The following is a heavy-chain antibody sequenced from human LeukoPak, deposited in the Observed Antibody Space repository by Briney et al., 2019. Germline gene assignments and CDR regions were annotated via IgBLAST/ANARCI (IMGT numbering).Heavy chain of an antibody. CDR1: GFTFSSYA. D-gene: IGHD6-13*01. J-gene: IGHJ3*02. CDR3: AKGSLYSSSSVDAFDI. CDR2: ISGSGGST. Sequence: GGSLRLSCAASGFTFSSYAMSWVRQAPGKGLDWVSAISGSGGSTYYADSVKGRFTISRDNSKNTLYLQMNSLRAEDTAVYYCAKGSLYSSSSVDAFDIWGQGTMVTVSS. V-gene: IGHV3-23*01.